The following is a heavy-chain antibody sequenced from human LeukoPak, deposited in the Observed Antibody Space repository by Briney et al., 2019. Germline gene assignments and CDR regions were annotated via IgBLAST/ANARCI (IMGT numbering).Heavy chain of an antibody. V-gene: IGHV3-23*01. CDR1: RFTFSIYA. CDR3: AKFNGDPGYYFDY. CDR2: ISGSGAGT. J-gene: IGHJ4*02. Sequence: PGGSLRLSCEAPRFTFSIYAMSWVRQAPGKGLEWVSSISGSGAGTYYADSVKGRSTISRDNSKNTLYLQMNGLRAEDTAVYYCAKFNGDPGYYFDYWGQGTLVTVSS. D-gene: IGHD4-17*01.